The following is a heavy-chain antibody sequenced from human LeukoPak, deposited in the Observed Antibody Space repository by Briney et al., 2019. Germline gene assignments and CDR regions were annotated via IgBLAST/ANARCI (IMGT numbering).Heavy chain of an antibody. Sequence: PGGSLRLSCAASGFTFSSYPMSWVRQAPGKGLEWVSSVSGSGRSTNYADSVEGRFTISRDNSKNTLYLQMNSLRPEDAAVYYCAKGGVDGGNSEYYFDYWGQGTLVTVSS. CDR2: VSGSGRST. D-gene: IGHD4-23*01. CDR3: AKGGVDGGNSEYYFDY. V-gene: IGHV3-23*01. J-gene: IGHJ4*02. CDR1: GFTFSSYP.